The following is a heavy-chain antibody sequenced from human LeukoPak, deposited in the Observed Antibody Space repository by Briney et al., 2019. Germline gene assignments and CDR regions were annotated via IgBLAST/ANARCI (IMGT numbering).Heavy chain of an antibody. D-gene: IGHD1-26*01. CDR1: GDSVSSNSAA. CDR2: TYYRSKWYN. CDR3: ARDRGNRYSNWFDP. J-gene: IGHJ5*02. Sequence: SRTLSLTCAISGDSVSSNSAAWNWIRQSPSRGLEWLGRTYYRSKWYNDYAVSVKSRMTINPDTSKNQFSLQLDSVTPEDTAVYYCARDRGNRYSNWFDPWGQGTLVTVSS. V-gene: IGHV6-1*01.